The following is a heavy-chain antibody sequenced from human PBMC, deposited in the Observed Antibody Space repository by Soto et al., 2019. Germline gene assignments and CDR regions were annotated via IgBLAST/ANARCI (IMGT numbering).Heavy chain of an antibody. V-gene: IGHV4-61*01. Sequence: SETLSLTCTVSGGSVSSGSYYWSWIRQPPGKGLEWIGYIYYSGSTNYNPSLKSRVTISVDTSKNQFSLKLSSVTAADTAVYYCARSYYDSTGFAADPRGQGTLVTVSS. D-gene: IGHD3-22*01. CDR1: GGSVSSGSYY. J-gene: IGHJ5*02. CDR2: IYYSGST. CDR3: ARSYYDSTGFAADP.